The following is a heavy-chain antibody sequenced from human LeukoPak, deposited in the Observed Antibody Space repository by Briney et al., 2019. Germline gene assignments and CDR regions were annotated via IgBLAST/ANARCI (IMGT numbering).Heavy chain of an antibody. CDR1: KFTFSTYS. J-gene: IGHJ4*02. V-gene: IGHV3-21*01. Sequence: PGGSLRLSCAASKFTFSTYSMNWVRQAPGKGLEWVSSISSGGSYIYYADSVKGRFTISRDNAENSLYLQMSSLRAEDTAVYYCARGLTGEGDYWGQGTLVTVSS. CDR3: ARGLTGEGDY. CDR2: ISSGGSYI. D-gene: IGHD1-1*01.